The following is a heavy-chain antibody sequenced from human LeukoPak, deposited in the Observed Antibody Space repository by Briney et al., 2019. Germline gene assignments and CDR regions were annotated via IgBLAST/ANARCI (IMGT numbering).Heavy chain of an antibody. D-gene: IGHD4-17*01. J-gene: IGHJ4*02. CDR3: AKLGYGDYAYFDY. Sequence: GGSLRLSCAASGFTFSSYGMSWVRQAPGKGLEWVSAISGSGGSTYYADSVKGRFTISRDNSKNTLYLQMNSLRAEDTAVYYCAKLGYGDYAYFDYWGQGTLVTVSS. V-gene: IGHV3-23*01. CDR2: ISGSGGST. CDR1: GFTFSSYG.